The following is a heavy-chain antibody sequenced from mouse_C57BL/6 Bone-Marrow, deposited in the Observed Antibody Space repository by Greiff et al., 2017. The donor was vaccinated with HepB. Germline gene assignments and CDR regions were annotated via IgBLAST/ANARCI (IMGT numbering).Heavy chain of an antibody. D-gene: IGHD2-4*01. CDR2: ISSGGDYI. Sequence: EVQLVESGECLVKPGGSLKLSCAASGFTFSSYAMSWVRQTPEKRLEWVAYISSGGDYIYYADTVKGRFTISRDNARNTLYLQMSSLKSEDTAMYYCTRNDYPWFAYWGQGTLVTVSA. V-gene: IGHV5-9-1*02. CDR3: TRNDYPWFAY. J-gene: IGHJ3*01. CDR1: GFTFSSYA.